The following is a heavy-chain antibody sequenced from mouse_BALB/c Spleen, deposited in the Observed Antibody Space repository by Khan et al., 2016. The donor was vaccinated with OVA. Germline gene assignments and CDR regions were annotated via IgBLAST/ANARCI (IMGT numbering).Heavy chain of an antibody. CDR1: GYTFTSYY. CDR3: TRSGYGTFAY. J-gene: IGHJ3*01. Sequence: QVQLQQSGTELVKPGASVRLSCKASGYTFTSYYMYWVKQRPGQGLEWIGEINPSDGDSNFNENFKSKATLTVDKSSTTAYMQLSSLTSEDSAVYYGTRSGYGTFAYWGQGTLVTVSA. CDR2: INPSDGDS. V-gene: IGHV1-53*01. D-gene: IGHD4-1*01.